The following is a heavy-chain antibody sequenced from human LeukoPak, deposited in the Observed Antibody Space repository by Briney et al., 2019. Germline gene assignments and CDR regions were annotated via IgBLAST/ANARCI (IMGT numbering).Heavy chain of an antibody. D-gene: IGHD2-2*01. CDR2: INPSGGST. Sequence: ASVKVSCKASGYTFTGYYMHWVRQAPGQGLEWMGWINPSGGSTNYAQKFQGRVTMTRDTSTSTVYMEVSSLRSEDTAVYYCARTVDSTNFDYWGQGTLVTVSS. V-gene: IGHV1-46*01. CDR1: GYTFTGYY. CDR3: ARTVDSTNFDY. J-gene: IGHJ4*02.